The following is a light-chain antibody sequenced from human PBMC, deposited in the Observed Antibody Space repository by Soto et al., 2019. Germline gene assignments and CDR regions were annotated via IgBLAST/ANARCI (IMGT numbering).Light chain of an antibody. CDR2: RNS. Sequence: QAVVTQPPSVSGAPGQRITISCTGLSSSIGAGYGVHWYQHLPGTAPRLLISRNSNRPSGVPDRFSGSKSGTSASLAIAGLQAEDEADYYCQSYDSSLNVYVFGTGTKLTVL. J-gene: IGLJ1*01. CDR3: QSYDSSLNVYV. V-gene: IGLV1-40*01. CDR1: SSSIGAGYG.